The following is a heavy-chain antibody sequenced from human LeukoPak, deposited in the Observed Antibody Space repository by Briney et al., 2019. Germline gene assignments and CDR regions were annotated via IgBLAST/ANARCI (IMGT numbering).Heavy chain of an antibody. CDR2: IYYSGST. CDR1: GGSISSGGYY. J-gene: IGHJ5*02. V-gene: IGHV4-31*03. Sequence: SETLSLTCTVSGGSISSGGYYWSWIRQHPGKGLEWIGYIYYSGSTYDNSSLKSRFTLSVDTSKNQFSLKLSSVTAADTAVYYCARDALKDWFDPWGQGTLVTGSS. CDR3: ARDALKDWFDP.